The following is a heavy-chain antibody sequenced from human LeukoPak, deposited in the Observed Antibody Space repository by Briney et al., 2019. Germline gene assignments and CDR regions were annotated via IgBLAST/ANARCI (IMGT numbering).Heavy chain of an antibody. CDR2: IYSGGST. CDR1: GLAVSHTY. J-gene: IGHJ4*02. CDR3: AILIAMAGGLDN. D-gene: IGHD6-19*01. Sequence: GSLRLSCAASGLAVSHTYMSWVRQAPGRGLEWVSVIYSGGSTYYADSVKGRFSISRDNSKNTLFLQMNSLRAEDTAVYFCAILIAMAGGLDNWGQGTLVTVSS. V-gene: IGHV3-53*01.